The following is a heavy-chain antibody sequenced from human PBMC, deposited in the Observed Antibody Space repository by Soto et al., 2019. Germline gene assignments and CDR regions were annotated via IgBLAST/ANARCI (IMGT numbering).Heavy chain of an antibody. J-gene: IGHJ4*02. V-gene: IGHV1-3*01. CDR1: GYIFTSYA. CDR2: INAGKGNT. Sequence: QVQLVQSGAEVKKPGASVKVSCKASGYIFTSYAMHWVRQASGQRLEWMGWINAGKGNTKYSQKFQGRVTITRDTSASTAYMELSSLRSEDTAVYYCARSAPPIDYWGQGSLVTVSS. CDR3: ARSAPPIDY.